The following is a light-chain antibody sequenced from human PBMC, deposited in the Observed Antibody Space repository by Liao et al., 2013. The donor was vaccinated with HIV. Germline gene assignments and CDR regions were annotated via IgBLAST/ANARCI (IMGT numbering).Light chain of an antibody. V-gene: IGLV3-1*01. CDR3: QSTDSSGSITV. CDR2: QDN. Sequence: SYELTQPPSVSVSPGQTASITCSGDKLGDKYACWYQQKPGQSPVLVIYQDNKRPSGIPERFSGSSSGTTVTLTISGVQAEDEADYFCQSTDSSGSITVFGGGTKLTVL. J-gene: IGLJ2*01. CDR1: KLGDKY.